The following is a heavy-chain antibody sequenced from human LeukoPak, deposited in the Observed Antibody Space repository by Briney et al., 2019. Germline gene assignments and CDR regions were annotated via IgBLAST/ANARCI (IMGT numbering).Heavy chain of an antibody. D-gene: IGHD5-24*01. J-gene: IGHJ4*02. CDR3: TRGGDAYKLGNF. V-gene: IGHV4-39*01. Sequence: SETLSLTCTVSDDSISTNNYYWSWIRRPPGKGLEWVGTLHFSGTPYYSPSLNSRVSISVDTSKNQFSLMLKSVTATDTAVYYCTRGGDAYKLGNFWGQGTLVTVSS. CDR2: LHFSGTP. CDR1: DDSISTNNYY.